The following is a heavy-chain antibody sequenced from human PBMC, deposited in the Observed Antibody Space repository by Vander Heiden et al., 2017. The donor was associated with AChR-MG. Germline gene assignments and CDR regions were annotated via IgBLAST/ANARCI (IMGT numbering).Heavy chain of an antibody. D-gene: IGHD1-1*01. CDR3: ARLRWPTGYFDY. Sequence: EVQLVETGGGLIQPGGSLRLSCAAPGLTVSSNDMSWVRQAPGKGLEWVSVMYSGGSTYYADSVKGRFTISRDNSKNTLYLQMNSLRAEDTAVYYCARLRWPTGYFDYWGQGTLVTVSS. CDR2: MYSGGST. CDR1: GLTVSSND. J-gene: IGHJ4*02. V-gene: IGHV3-53*02.